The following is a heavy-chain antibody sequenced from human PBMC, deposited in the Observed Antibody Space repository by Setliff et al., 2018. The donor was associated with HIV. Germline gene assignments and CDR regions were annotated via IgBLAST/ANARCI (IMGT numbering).Heavy chain of an antibody. CDR3: ARGVSQAYTYGSGAYYYFDF. J-gene: IGHJ4*02. CDR2: IATYNGNT. D-gene: IGHD6-19*01. V-gene: IGHV1-18*01. Sequence: WASVKVSCKASGYTFNSYGISWVRQAPGQGPEWVGWIATYNGNTNYAQRLQGRVTLTTDTSTSTAYMELRSLRFDDTAVYFCARGVSQAYTYGSGAYYYFDFWGLGTLVTV. CDR1: GYTFNSYG.